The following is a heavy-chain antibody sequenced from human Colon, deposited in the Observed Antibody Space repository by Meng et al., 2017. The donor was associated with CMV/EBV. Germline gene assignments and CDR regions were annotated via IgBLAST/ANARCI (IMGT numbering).Heavy chain of an antibody. D-gene: IGHD3-9*01. V-gene: IGHV1-2*02. Sequence: ASVKVSCKASGYTFTGHYIHWVRQAPGQGLEWMGWINPISGGRNFAQKFQGRVTMTRDTSINTAYIELTGLLSADKAVYYCARGDSDRLYSYYYGMDVWGQGTTVTVSS. CDR2: INPISGGR. CDR3: ARGDSDRLYSYYYGMDV. CDR1: GYTFTGHY. J-gene: IGHJ6*02.